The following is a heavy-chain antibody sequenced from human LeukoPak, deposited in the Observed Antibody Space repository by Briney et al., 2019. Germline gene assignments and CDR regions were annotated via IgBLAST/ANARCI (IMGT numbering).Heavy chain of an antibody. D-gene: IGHD1-26*01. J-gene: IGHJ4*02. Sequence: PSETLSLTCAVYGGSFSGYYWSWIRQPPGKGLEWIWEINHSGSTNYNPSLKSRVTISVDTSKNQFSLKLSSVTAADTAVYYCAREVGATTSDYWGQGTLVTVSS. CDR1: GGSFSGYY. CDR2: INHSGST. V-gene: IGHV4-34*01. CDR3: AREVGATTSDY.